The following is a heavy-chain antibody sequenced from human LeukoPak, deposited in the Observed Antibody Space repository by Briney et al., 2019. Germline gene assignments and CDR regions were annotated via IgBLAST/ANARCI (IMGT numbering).Heavy chain of an antibody. CDR2: IYYSGST. D-gene: IGHD3-16*02. Sequence: PSETLSLTCTVSGGSISSSSYYWGWIRQPPGEGLEWIGSIYYSGSTYYNPSLKSRVTISVDTSKNQFSLKLSSVTAADTAVYYCARVVTFGGVIAGLLDYWGQGTLVTVSS. CDR1: GGSISSSSYY. J-gene: IGHJ4*02. V-gene: IGHV4-39*01. CDR3: ARVVTFGGVIAGLLDY.